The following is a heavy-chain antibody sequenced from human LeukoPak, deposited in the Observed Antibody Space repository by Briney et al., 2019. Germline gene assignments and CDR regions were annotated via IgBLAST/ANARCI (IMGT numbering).Heavy chain of an antibody. Sequence: GGSLRLSCAASGFTFSSYWMSWVRQAPGKGLEWVAFIHYDGSNEYYADSVKGRFTISRDDSRNTLYLQMNSLRAEDTALYYCAKNHRDAGDYWGQGTLVTVSS. V-gene: IGHV3-30*02. CDR2: IHYDGSNE. CDR3: AKNHRDAGDY. D-gene: IGHD2-2*01. J-gene: IGHJ4*02. CDR1: GFTFSSYW.